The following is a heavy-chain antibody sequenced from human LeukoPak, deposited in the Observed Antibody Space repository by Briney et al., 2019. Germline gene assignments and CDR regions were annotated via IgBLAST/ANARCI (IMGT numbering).Heavy chain of an antibody. CDR2: TSYDGGNK. CDR3: ARGGYFDTLTGYYQTQYYYPMDV. J-gene: IGHJ6*02. V-gene: IGHV3-30*04. Sequence: GGSLRLSCAASGFTFSSYAIHWVRQAPGKGLEWVAVTSYDGGNKYYGDSVKGRFTISRDNSKSTLYLEVSSLRAEDTAVYSCARGGYFDTLTGYYQTQYYYPMDVWGRGTTVTVSS. D-gene: IGHD3-9*01. CDR1: GFTFSSYA.